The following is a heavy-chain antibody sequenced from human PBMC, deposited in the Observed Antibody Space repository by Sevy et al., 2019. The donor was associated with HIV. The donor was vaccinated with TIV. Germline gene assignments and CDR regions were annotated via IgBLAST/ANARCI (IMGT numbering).Heavy chain of an antibody. CDR2: ISYDGTNK. V-gene: IGHV3-30-3*01. J-gene: IGHJ4*02. CDR1: GFTFSSYA. CDR3: ARDGGSGYTPHFDY. D-gene: IGHD5-12*01. Sequence: GGSLRLSCAASGFTFSSYAMHWVRQAPGKGLEWVAVISYDGTNKYYADSVKGRFTISRDNSKNTLYLQMNSLGAEETAVYYCARDGGSGYTPHFDYCGQGTLVTVSS.